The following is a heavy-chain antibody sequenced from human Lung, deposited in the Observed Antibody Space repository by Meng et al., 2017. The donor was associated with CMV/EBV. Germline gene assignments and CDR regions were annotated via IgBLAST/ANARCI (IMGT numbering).Heavy chain of an antibody. Sequence: SXTXSLXXTVTDVSISNSSFFWGWIRQPPGKGLEWIGSFFHSGDTYSNPSLRSRVAISVDTSKNQFSLRLNSVTATDTAMYYCARHLRGYSWPKSDWAQGTXVTVAS. CDR1: DVSISNSSFF. J-gene: IGHJ4*02. CDR3: ARHLRGYSWPKSD. V-gene: IGHV4-39*01. CDR2: FFHSGDT. D-gene: IGHD1-26*01.